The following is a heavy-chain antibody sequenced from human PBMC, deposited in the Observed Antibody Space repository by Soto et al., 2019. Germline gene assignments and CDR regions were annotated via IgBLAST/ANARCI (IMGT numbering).Heavy chain of an antibody. J-gene: IGHJ4*02. D-gene: IGHD3-22*01. Sequence: EVQLVETGGGLIRPGGSLRLSCAASGFTVSSHYMSWVRQSPGKGLEWVSVIYSGGSTYYADSVKGRFTISRDNSKNTLYLQMNSLRAEDTAVYYCARGYDSSGLDYWGQGTLVTVSS. CDR2: IYSGGST. CDR3: ARGYDSSGLDY. CDR1: GFTVSSHY. V-gene: IGHV3-53*02.